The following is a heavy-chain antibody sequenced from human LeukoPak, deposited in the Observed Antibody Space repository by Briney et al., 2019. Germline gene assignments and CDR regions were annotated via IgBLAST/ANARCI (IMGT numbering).Heavy chain of an antibody. J-gene: IGHJ4*02. D-gene: IGHD3-3*01. CDR3: ARGSGYYTVDDCFDY. CDR1: GFTFGSYA. CDR2: ISYDGSNK. Sequence: GGSLRLSCAASGFTFGSYAMHWVRQAPGKGLEWVAVISYDGSNKYYADSVKGRFTISRDNSKNTLYLQMNSLRAEDTAVYYCARGSGYYTVDDCFDYWGQGTLVTVSS. V-gene: IGHV3-30-3*01.